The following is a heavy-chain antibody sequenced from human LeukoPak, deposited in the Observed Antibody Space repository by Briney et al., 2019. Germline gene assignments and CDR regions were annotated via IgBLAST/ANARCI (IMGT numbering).Heavy chain of an antibody. J-gene: IGHJ5*02. CDR3: ARAPRYNWNDWWFDP. D-gene: IGHD1-20*01. CDR1: GYTFTSYY. V-gene: IGHV1-46*01. CDR2: INPSGGST. Sequence: ASVTVSCTASGYTFTSYYMHWVRQAPGQGLEWMGIINPSGGSTSYAQKFQGRVTMTRDTSTSTVYMELSSLRSEDTAVYYCARAPRYNWNDWWFDPWGQGTLVTVSS.